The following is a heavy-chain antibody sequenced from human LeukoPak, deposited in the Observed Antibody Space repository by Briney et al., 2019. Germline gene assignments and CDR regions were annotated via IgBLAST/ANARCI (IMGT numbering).Heavy chain of an antibody. CDR1: GFTFSSYW. CDR2: IKQDESEK. Sequence: GGSLRLSCAASGFTFSSYWMSWVRQAPGKGLEWVANIKQDESEKYYVDSVKGRFTISRDNSKNTLYLQMNSLRAEDTAVYYCARNPGVVVVTGWFDPWGQGTLVTVSS. J-gene: IGHJ5*02. D-gene: IGHD2-15*01. CDR3: ARNPGVVVVTGWFDP. V-gene: IGHV3-7*01.